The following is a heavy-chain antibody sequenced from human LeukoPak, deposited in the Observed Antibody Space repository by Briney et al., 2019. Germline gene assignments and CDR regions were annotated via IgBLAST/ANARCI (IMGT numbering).Heavy chain of an antibody. J-gene: IGHJ4*02. CDR1: GGXISSYY. CDR3: ARHPRVFPFDY. CDR2: IYYSGST. Sequence: SETLSLTCTVSGGXISSYYWSWIRQPPGKGLEWIGYIYYSGSTNYNPSLKSRVTISVDTTKNQFSLKLSSVTAADTAVYYCARHPRVFPFDYWGQGTLVTVSS. D-gene: IGHD2-21*01. V-gene: IGHV4-59*08.